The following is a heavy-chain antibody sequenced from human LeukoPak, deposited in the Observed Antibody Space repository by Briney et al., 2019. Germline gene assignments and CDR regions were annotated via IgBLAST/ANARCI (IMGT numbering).Heavy chain of an antibody. Sequence: GGSLRLSCAASGFTFDDYAMHWVRQAPGKGLEWVSLISRDGGSTYYADSVKGRFTISRDNSKNSLYLQMNSLRTEDTALYYCAKGWFGELFPRFDPWGQGTLVTVSS. D-gene: IGHD3-10*01. CDR2: ISRDGGST. CDR3: AKGWFGELFPRFDP. V-gene: IGHV3-43*02. CDR1: GFTFDDYA. J-gene: IGHJ5*02.